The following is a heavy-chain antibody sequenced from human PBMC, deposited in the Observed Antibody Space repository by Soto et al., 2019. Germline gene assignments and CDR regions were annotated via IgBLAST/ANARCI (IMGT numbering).Heavy chain of an antibody. CDR1: GHRFTTYW. CDR3: ASPTMTSTSFYYAMDV. V-gene: IGHV5-10-1*01. J-gene: IGHJ6*02. D-gene: IGHD4-17*01. CDR2: INPTDSET. Sequence: GESLKISCKTSGHRFTTYWISGVRQMPGKGLEYMGKINPTDSETTYSPSFEGHVTFSVDRSTSTAYVRWNSLKASDTAMYYCASPTMTSTSFYYAMDVWGQGTTVTVSS.